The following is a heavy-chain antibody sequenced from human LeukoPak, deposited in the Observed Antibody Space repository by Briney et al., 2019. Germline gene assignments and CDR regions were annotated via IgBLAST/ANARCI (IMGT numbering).Heavy chain of an antibody. CDR1: GFSFSTYW. D-gene: IGHD6-13*01. V-gene: IGHV3-7*01. Sequence: GGSLRLSCAASGFSFSTYWMSWVRQTPEKGLEVVANIDQGGSVRNYMDSLKGRCTISRDNAQQSLYLEINSLRADDTAVYYCARDPESSSFDLWGRGALVTVSS. CDR2: IDQGGSVR. CDR3: ARDPESSSFDL. J-gene: IGHJ4*02.